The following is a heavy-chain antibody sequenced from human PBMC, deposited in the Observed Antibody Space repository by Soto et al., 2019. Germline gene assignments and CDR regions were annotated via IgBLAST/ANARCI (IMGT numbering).Heavy chain of an antibody. Sequence: PWETLSLTCAVYGGSFSGYYWSWIRQPPGKGLEWIGEINHSGSTNYNPSLKSRVTISVDTSKNQFSLKLSSVTAADTAVYYCATLGPSGSYYDAFDIWGQGTMVTVSS. V-gene: IGHV4-34*01. J-gene: IGHJ3*02. CDR2: INHSGST. CDR1: GGSFSGYY. D-gene: IGHD1-26*01. CDR3: ATLGPSGSYYDAFDI.